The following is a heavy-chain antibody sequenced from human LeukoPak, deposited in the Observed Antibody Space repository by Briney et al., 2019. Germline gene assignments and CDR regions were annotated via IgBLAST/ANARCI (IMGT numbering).Heavy chain of an antibody. CDR1: GFTFSDYH. V-gene: IGHV3-11*01. CDR3: ARDQLAAASLDY. D-gene: IGHD6-13*01. CDR2: ISSSGDIT. Sequence: GGSLRLSCAASGFTFSDYHMSWIRQAPGKGLEWVSLISSSGDITYYADSMEGRFTISRDNAKNSLYLQMNSLRVEDTAVYYCARDQLAAASLDYWGQGTLVTVSS. J-gene: IGHJ4*02.